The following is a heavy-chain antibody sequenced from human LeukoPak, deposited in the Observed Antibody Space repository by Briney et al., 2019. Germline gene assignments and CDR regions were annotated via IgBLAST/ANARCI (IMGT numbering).Heavy chain of an antibody. Sequence: GGSLRLSCAASGFTFSSYAMSWVRQAPGNGLEWVSSISSSSSYIYYADSVKGRFTISRDNAKNSLYLQMNSLRAEDTAVYYCARDGKLTGNSGGYVDYWGQGTLVTVSS. CDR3: ARDGKLTGNSGGYVDY. V-gene: IGHV3-21*01. CDR2: ISSSSSYI. J-gene: IGHJ4*02. D-gene: IGHD1-20*01. CDR1: GFTFSSYA.